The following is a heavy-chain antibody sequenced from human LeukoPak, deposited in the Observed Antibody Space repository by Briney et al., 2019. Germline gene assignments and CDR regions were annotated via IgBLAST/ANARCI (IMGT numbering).Heavy chain of an antibody. V-gene: IGHV4-59*08. J-gene: IGHJ3*02. CDR2: IYYSGST. Sequence: SETLSLTCTVSGGSISSYYWSWIRQPPGKGLEWIGYIYYSGSTNYNPSLKSRVTISVDTSKNQFSLKPSSVTAADTAVYYCARHYYDSSGRGAFDIWGQGTMVTVSS. D-gene: IGHD3-22*01. CDR3: ARHYYDSSGRGAFDI. CDR1: GGSISSYY.